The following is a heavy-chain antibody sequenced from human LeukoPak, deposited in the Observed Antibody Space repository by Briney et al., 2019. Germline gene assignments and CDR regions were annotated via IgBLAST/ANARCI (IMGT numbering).Heavy chain of an antibody. D-gene: IGHD2-8*01. V-gene: IGHV2-5*02. Sequence: SGPTLVNPPQTLTPTFSFSGFSLSSNGVGVGWIRQPPVKALEWLAFIFWDDNQHYNPSLKTRLTITKDTSKNLVVLTMTNMDPVDTATYYCARMLYGDSVNYFDYWGQGTLVTVSS. J-gene: IGHJ4*02. CDR1: GFSLSSNGVG. CDR3: ARMLYGDSVNYFDY. CDR2: IFWDDNQ.